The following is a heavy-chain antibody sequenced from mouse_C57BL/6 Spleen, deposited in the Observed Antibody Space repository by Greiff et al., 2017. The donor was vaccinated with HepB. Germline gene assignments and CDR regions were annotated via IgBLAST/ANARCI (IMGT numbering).Heavy chain of an antibody. CDR3: ARSPLYYDYDQDFAY. Sequence: QVQLQQPGTELVKPGASVKLSCKASGYTFTSYWMHWVKQRPGQGLEWIGNINPSNGGTNYNEKFKSKATLTVDKSSSTAYMQLSSLTSEDYAVYYCARSPLYYDYDQDFAYWGQGTLVTVSA. CDR1: GYTFTSYW. D-gene: IGHD2-4*01. V-gene: IGHV1-53*01. J-gene: IGHJ3*01. CDR2: INPSNGGT.